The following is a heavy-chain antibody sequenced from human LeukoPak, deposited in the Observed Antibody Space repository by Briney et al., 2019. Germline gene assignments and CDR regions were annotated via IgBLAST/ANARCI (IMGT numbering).Heavy chain of an antibody. J-gene: IGHJ4*02. CDR1: GYSISSGYY. V-gene: IGHV4-38-2*01. D-gene: IGHD3-22*01. CDR2: IYHSGNT. Sequence: SQTLSLTCVVSGYSISSGYYWGWIWQPPGKGLEYIGSIYHSGNTYYNPSLKSRVTISVDTSKNQFSLKLRSVTAADAAVYYCARVRFFDSSGYYYDFDYWGQGALVTVSS. CDR3: ARVRFFDSSGYYYDFDY.